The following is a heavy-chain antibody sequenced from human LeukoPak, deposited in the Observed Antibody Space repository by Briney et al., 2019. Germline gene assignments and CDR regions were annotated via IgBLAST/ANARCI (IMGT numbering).Heavy chain of an antibody. CDR1: GGTFSSYA. V-gene: IGHV1-69*06. CDR2: IIPIFGTA. D-gene: IGHD2-15*01. CDR3: ATGRKLGYCSGGSCYWWFDP. J-gene: IGHJ5*02. Sequence: ASVKVSCKASGGTFSSYAISWVRQAPGQGLEWMGGIIPIFGTANYAQKFQGRVTITADKSTSTAYMELSSLRSEDTAVYYCATGRKLGYCSGGSCYWWFDPWGQGTLVTVSS.